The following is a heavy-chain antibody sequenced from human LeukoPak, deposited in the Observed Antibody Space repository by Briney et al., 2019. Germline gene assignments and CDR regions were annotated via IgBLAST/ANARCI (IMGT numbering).Heavy chain of an antibody. CDR2: ISISGTTI. V-gene: IGHV3-48*03. J-gene: IGHJ4*02. D-gene: IGHD2-21*02. CDR1: GFTFSDYE. Sequence: PGGSLRLSCAASGFTFSDYEMNWVRQAPGKGLEWLSHISISGTTIHYADSVKGRFTISRDNAKNSVYLQMTSLRAEDTALYYCAKDRTIEGVTGDWGQGTLVTVSS. CDR3: AKDRTIEGVTGD.